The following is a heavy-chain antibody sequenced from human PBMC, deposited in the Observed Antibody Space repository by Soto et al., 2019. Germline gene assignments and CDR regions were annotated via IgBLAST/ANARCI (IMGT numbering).Heavy chain of an antibody. CDR1: GGSISSYY. V-gene: IGHV4-59*01. J-gene: IGHJ6*03. CDR2: IYYSGST. D-gene: IGHD3-3*01. Sequence: PSETLSLTCTVSGGSISSYYWSWIRQPPGKGLEWIGYIYYSGSTNYNPSLKSRVTISVDTSKNQFSLKLSSVTAADTAVYYCARLRSAALYYYYMDAWGKGTTVTVSS. CDR3: ARLRSAALYYYYMDA.